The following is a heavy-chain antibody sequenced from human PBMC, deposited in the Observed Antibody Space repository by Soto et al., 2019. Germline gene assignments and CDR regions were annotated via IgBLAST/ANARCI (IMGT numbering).Heavy chain of an antibody. Sequence: SETLSLTCAVYGGSFSGYYWSWIRQPPGKGLEWIGEINHSGSTNYNPSLKSRVTISVDTSKNQFSLKLSSVTAADTAVYYCARAGPKYYYDSSGYYGYRGAFDIWGQGTMVTVSS. V-gene: IGHV4-34*01. CDR2: INHSGST. D-gene: IGHD3-22*01. CDR3: ARAGPKYYYDSSGYYGYRGAFDI. CDR1: GGSFSGYY. J-gene: IGHJ3*02.